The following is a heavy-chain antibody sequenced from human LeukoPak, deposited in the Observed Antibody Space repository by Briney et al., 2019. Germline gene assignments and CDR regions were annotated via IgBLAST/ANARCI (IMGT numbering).Heavy chain of an antibody. J-gene: IGHJ4*02. CDR1: GFTFSNYG. CDR2: ISGSGTST. Sequence: GGSLRLSCAASGFTFSNYGMSWVRQAPGKGLEWVSAISGSGTSTYYADAVKGRFSISRDNFKNTLYLYMNSLRAEDTAVYYCSRGSANYRYFDYWGQGTLVTVSS. V-gene: IGHV3-23*01. D-gene: IGHD3-10*01. CDR3: SRGSANYRYFDY.